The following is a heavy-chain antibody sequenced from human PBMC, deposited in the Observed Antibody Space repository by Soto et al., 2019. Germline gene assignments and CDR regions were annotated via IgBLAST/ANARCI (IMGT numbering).Heavy chain of an antibody. CDR2: IWYDGSNK. Sequence: GGSLRLSCAASGFTFSSYGMHWVRQAPGKGLEWVAVIWYDGSNKYYADSVKGRFTISRDNSKNTLYLQMNSLRAEDTAVYYCARIGYYDFWTPQDYWGQGTLVTVSS. J-gene: IGHJ4*02. V-gene: IGHV3-33*01. CDR1: GFTFSSYG. CDR3: ARIGYYDFWTPQDY. D-gene: IGHD3-3*01.